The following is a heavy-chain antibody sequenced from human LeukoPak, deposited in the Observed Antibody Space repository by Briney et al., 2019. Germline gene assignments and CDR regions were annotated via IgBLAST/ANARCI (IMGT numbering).Heavy chain of an antibody. J-gene: IGHJ4*02. CDR1: GGSISSGGYY. Sequence: SETLSLTCTVSGGSISSGGYYWSWIRQPPGKGLEWIGYIYHSGSTYYNPSLKSRVTISVDRSKNQFSLKLSSVTAADTAVYYCARGLSSWYFDYWGQGTLVTVSS. CDR3: ARGLSSWYFDY. CDR2: IYHSGST. V-gene: IGHV4-30-2*01. D-gene: IGHD6-19*01.